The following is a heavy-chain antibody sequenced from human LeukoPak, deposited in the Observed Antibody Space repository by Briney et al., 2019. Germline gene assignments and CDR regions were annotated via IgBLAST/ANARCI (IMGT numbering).Heavy chain of an antibody. J-gene: IGHJ4*02. Sequence: SETLSLTCAVSGRSISRGGYSGRSGRQPPGKGVGRIGYIYYSGSTNYNPSLKSRVTISVDTSKNQFSLKLSSVTAADTAVYYCARDRPDSGWYYFDYWGQGTLVTVSS. CDR1: GRSISRGGYS. D-gene: IGHD6-19*01. CDR3: ARDRPDSGWYYFDY. V-gene: IGHV4-61*08. CDR2: IYYSGST.